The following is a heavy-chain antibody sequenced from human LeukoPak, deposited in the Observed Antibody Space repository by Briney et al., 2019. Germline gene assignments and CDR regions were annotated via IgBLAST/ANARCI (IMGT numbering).Heavy chain of an antibody. J-gene: IGHJ6*03. CDR2: ISSSSSYI. D-gene: IGHD2-2*01. Sequence: GGSLRLSCAAAGFTFSSYSTNWVRQAPGKGLEWVSSISSSSSYIYYADSVKGRFTISRDNAKNSLYLQMNSLRAEDTAVYYCARDAIVVVPDYYYYMDVWGKGTTVTVSS. CDR1: GFTFSSYS. V-gene: IGHV3-21*01. CDR3: ARDAIVVVPDYYYYMDV.